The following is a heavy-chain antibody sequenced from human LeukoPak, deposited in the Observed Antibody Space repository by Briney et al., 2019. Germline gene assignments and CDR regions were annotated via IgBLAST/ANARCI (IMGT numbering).Heavy chain of an antibody. CDR3: AKGQYQLSHFDY. CDR1: GFTFSSYA. D-gene: IGHD2-2*01. CDR2: ISGSGGST. J-gene: IGHJ4*02. Sequence: GGSLRLSCAASGFTFSSYAMSWVRQAPGKGLKWVSAISGSGGSTYYADSVKGRFTISRDNSKNTLYLQMNSLRAEDTAVYYCAKGQYQLSHFDYWGQGTLVTVSS. V-gene: IGHV3-23*01.